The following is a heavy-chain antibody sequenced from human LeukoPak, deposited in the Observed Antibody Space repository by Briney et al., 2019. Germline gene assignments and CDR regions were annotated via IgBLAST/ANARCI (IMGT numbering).Heavy chain of an antibody. D-gene: IGHD6-25*01. CDR1: SGSISSSSYY. J-gene: IGHJ4*02. CDR2: IYNGGST. Sequence: PSETLSLTYDVSSGSISSSSYYWGWIRQPPGKGLEWIGSIYNGGSTSYNPSLESRVTISVDTSKKQFSLKLSSVTAADTAVYYCARLAAGTWSYDYWGQGSLVTVSS. V-gene: IGHV4-39*01. CDR3: ARLAAGTWSYDY.